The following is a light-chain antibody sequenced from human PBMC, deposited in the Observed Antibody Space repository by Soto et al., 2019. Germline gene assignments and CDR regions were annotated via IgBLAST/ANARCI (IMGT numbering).Light chain of an antibody. CDR1: MRISNG. Sequence: IEKTQSLSSLSADLXHRVPIPFLASMRISNGLGXXQHXXGXAPKXXXYGXSSLPSGLPSRLSGSGSGTEFTPTISSLQPEYSANYFCLQHDRYTWTFGQGTKVDIK. CDR3: LQHDRYTWT. V-gene: IGKV1-17*01. J-gene: IGKJ1*01. CDR2: GXS.